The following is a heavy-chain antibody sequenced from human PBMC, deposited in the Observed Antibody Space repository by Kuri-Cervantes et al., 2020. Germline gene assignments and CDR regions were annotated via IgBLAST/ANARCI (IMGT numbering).Heavy chain of an antibody. CDR2: ISTSGGTT. CDR3: AKAGRVLWPDFDY. J-gene: IGHJ4*02. V-gene: IGHV3-23*01. CDR1: GFTFSSYA. Sequence: GGSLRLSCAASGFTFSSYAVSWVRQAPGKGLEWVSTISTSGGTTYYADSVKGRFTISRDNSKNTLYLQMNSLRAEDTAVYYCAKAGRVLWPDFDYWGQGTLVTVSS. D-gene: IGHD3-10*01.